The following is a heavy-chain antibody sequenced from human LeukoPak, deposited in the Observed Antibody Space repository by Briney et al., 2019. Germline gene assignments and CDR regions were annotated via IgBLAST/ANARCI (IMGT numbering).Heavy chain of an antibody. V-gene: IGHV5-51*01. Sequence: GASLKISSKGSGYSFTSYWIGWGRQMPGKGLEWMGIMFPGDSDIRYSPSFQGQVTISADKSISTAYLQWSSLQASDTAMYYCARPRDGYFPYYFDYWGQGTLVTVSS. D-gene: IGHD3-22*01. J-gene: IGHJ4*02. CDR3: ARPRDGYFPYYFDY. CDR2: MFPGDSDI. CDR1: GYSFTSYW.